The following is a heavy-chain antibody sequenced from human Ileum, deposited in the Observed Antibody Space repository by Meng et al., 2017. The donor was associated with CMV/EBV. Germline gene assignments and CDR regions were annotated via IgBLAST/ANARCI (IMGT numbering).Heavy chain of an antibody. CDR2: INKDGTFI. CDR1: GFSCSTSG. V-gene: IGHV3-21*01. J-gene: IGHJ3*01. D-gene: IGHD4-17*01. Sequence: ASGFSCSTSGMNWVRQAPGKGLEWVSGINKDGTFIAYADSVKGRFIVSRDNARDSLYLQMSSLRVEDTALYYCTRTPAPVTGAFDFWGQGTMVTVSS. CDR3: TRTPAPVTGAFDF.